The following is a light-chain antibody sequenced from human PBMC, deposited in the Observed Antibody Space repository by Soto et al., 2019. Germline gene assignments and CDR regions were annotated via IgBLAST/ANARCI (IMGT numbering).Light chain of an antibody. CDR3: QQSYSTSQT. CDR2: AAS. Sequence: DIQMTQSPSALSAAVGDMVTITCRASQSLSSYLYWYQQKPGKAPKLLIYAASSLQSRVPSRFSGSGSGTDFTLTISSLQPEDFATYYCQQSYSTSQTFGQGTKLEIK. V-gene: IGKV1-39*01. CDR1: QSLSSY. J-gene: IGKJ2*01.